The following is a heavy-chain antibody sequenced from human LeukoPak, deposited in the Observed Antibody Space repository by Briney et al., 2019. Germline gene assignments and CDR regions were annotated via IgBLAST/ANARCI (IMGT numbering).Heavy chain of an antibody. Sequence: ASVKVSCKASGYSFTGYYMHWVRQAPGQGLEWMGWINPNSGATNYAQNFQGRVTMTRDTSINTAYMELNRLRSDDTAVYYCARPYTYYYDRSGYDPFYFDYWGQGTLVTVSS. CDR1: GYSFTGYY. CDR2: INPNSGAT. J-gene: IGHJ4*02. CDR3: ARPYTYYYDRSGYDPFYFDY. V-gene: IGHV1-2*02. D-gene: IGHD3-22*01.